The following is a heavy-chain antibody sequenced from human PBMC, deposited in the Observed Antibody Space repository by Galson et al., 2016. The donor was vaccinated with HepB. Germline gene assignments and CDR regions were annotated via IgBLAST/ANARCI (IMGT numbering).Heavy chain of an antibody. CDR1: GSTFSSYD. V-gene: IGHV3-21*01. CDR3: ARDDFKLARSAGMDV. Sequence: SLRLSCAASGSTFSSYDMNWVRQAPGKGLEWVSYISSTSSHVYYAESVRGRFTISRDNAKNSLNLQMNSLRAEDTAVYYCARDDFKLARSAGMDVWGQGTTVTVSS. D-gene: IGHD3-3*02. CDR2: ISSTSSHV. J-gene: IGHJ6*02.